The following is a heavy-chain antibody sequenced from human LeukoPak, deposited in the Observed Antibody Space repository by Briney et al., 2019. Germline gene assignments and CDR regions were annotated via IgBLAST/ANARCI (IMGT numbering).Heavy chain of an antibody. V-gene: IGHV3-30*04. CDR2: ISYDGSDK. CDR1: GFTFSSYA. CDR3: VRDFEWSFDT. Sequence: GGSLRLSCAASGFTFSSYAMYWVRQAPGKGLEWVAVISYDGSDKFYADSVKGRFTISRDNSKNTLYLQMNSLRPEDTALYYCVRDFEWSFDTWDQGTLVTVSS. D-gene: IGHD3-3*01. J-gene: IGHJ4*02.